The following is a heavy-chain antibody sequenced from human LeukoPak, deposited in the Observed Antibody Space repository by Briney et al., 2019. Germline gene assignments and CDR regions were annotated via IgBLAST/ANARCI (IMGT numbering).Heavy chain of an antibody. D-gene: IGHD3-10*02. CDR3: ARVFPPKFGELPDYYYYMDV. Sequence: SETLSLTCTVSGGPISSYYWSWIRQPAGKGLEWIGRIYTSGSTNYNPSLKSRVTMSVDTSKNQFSLKLSSVTAADTAVYYCARVFPPKFGELPDYYYYMDVWGKGTTVTISS. J-gene: IGHJ6*03. V-gene: IGHV4-4*07. CDR1: GGPISSYY. CDR2: IYTSGST.